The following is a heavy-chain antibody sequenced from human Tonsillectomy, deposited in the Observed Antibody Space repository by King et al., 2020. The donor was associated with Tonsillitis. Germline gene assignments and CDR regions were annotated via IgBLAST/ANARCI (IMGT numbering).Heavy chain of an antibody. V-gene: IGHV4-39*01. J-gene: IGHJ4*02. D-gene: IGHD3-3*01. CDR1: GGSIRSSGYY. CDR2: IYFSGST. Sequence: QLQESGPGLVKPSETLSLTCSVSGGSIRSSGYYWGWIRQPPGKGLKWIGSIYFSGSTYYKSSLKSRVPISVDTSGNQFSLKLSPVTAADTALYFCARSLSSSDFSSGYYYYSDSWGQGILVTVSS. CDR3: ARSLSSSDFSSGYYYYSDS.